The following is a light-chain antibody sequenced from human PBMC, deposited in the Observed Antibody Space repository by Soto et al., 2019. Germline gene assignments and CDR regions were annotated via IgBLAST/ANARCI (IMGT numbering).Light chain of an antibody. V-gene: IGLV2-14*01. CDR3: ASYTTSTTQV. CDR2: AVS. CDR1: SSDIGRFDY. J-gene: IGLJ3*02. Sequence: QYVLTQPVSVSASPGQSITISCAGTSSDIGRFDYVSWYQHHPGNAPKLVISAVSRRSSGISDRFSGSKSGNTATLTISGLQAEDEADYYCASYTTSTTQVFGGGTKLTVL.